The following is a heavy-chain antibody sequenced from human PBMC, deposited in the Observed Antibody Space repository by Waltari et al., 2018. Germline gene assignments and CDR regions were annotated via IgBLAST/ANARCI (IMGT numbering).Heavy chain of an antibody. D-gene: IGHD2-8*01. CDR3: ARSYCGNGVCFSGADYYDMDV. CDR2: INTKTGYP. J-gene: IGHJ6*02. V-gene: IGHV7-4-1*02. Sequence: APGQGLEWMGWINTKTGYPTYAQGFRGRFVFSLDSSASTTYLQINSLKAEDAALYYCARSYCGNGVCFSGADYYDMDVWGQGTTVTVSS.